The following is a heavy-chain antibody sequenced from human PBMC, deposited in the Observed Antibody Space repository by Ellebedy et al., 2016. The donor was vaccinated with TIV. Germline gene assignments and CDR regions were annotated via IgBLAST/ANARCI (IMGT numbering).Heavy chain of an antibody. J-gene: IGHJ6*02. CDR1: GYTFTSFY. D-gene: IGHD4-23*01. V-gene: IGHV1-46*01. CDR2: INPSGGTT. CDR3: ARVRDGRIGGNSYNGMDV. Sequence: AASVKVSCKASGYTFTSFYMHWVRQAPGQGLEWMGIINPSGGTTRHAQKFQGRVTMTRDTSTSTVYMELKSLRSEDTAVYYCARVRDGRIGGNSYNGMDVWGQGTTVTVSS.